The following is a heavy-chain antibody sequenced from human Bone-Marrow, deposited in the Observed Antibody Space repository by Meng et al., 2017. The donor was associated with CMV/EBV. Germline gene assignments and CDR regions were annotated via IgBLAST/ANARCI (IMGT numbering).Heavy chain of an antibody. V-gene: IGHV3-30*02. CDR2: IRYDGSNK. J-gene: IGHJ6*02. Sequence: GESLKISCAASGFTFSSYGMHWVRQAPGKGLQWVAFIRYDGSNKYYADSVKGRFTISRDNPKNTLYLQMNSLRAEDTAVYYCAGGQLVRSYYYYGMDVWGQGTTVTVSS. CDR1: GFTFSSYG. D-gene: IGHD6-6*01. CDR3: AGGQLVRSYYYYGMDV.